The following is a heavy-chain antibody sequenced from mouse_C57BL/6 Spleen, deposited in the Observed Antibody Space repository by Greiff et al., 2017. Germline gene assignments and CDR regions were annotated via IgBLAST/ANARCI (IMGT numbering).Heavy chain of an antibody. CDR2: LYWDDDK. V-gene: IGHV8-12*01. D-gene: IGHD1-1*02. J-gene: IGHJ2*01. Sequence: QVTLKESGPGILQSSQTLSLTCSFSGFSLSTSGMGVSWIRQPSGKGLELLAHLYWDDDKRSNPSLQSRLTISKDTYRNQVFLKSTSVDTTDTATYYCARRGGGYFDYWGQGTTLTVAS. CDR1: GFSLSTSGMG. CDR3: ARRGGGYFDY.